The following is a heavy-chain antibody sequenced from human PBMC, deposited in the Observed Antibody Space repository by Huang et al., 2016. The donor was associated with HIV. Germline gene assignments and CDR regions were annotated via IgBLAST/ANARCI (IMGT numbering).Heavy chain of an antibody. Sequence: QPQLVESGGGVVQRGGSLRLSCAASAFNFHVYGMHWLRQAPGKGLEWVAFVRVDGSNEYYIDSVKCRCTIARDNSKKMLCLEMDNLRPEDTAVYFCARDSRWGIVATTLSYFDYWGQGTLVTVSS. CDR1: AFNFHVYG. J-gene: IGHJ4*02. CDR2: VRVDGSNE. V-gene: IGHV3-30*02. D-gene: IGHD5-12*01. CDR3: ARDSRWGIVATTLSYFDY.